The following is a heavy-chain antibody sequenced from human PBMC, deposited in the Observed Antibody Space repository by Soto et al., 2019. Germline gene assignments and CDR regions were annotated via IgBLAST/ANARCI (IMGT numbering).Heavy chain of an antibody. CDR2: ISSSGSTI. CDR3: ARDSYPTLLFRWNIAAANNWFDP. Sequence: GGSLRLSCAASGFTFSYYYMSWIRQAPGKGLEWVSYISSSGSTIYYADSVKGRFTISRDNAKNSLYLQMNSLRAEDTAVYYCARDSYPTLLFRWNIAAANNWFDPWGQGTLVTV. V-gene: IGHV3-11*01. D-gene: IGHD6-13*01. CDR1: GFTFSYYY. J-gene: IGHJ5*02.